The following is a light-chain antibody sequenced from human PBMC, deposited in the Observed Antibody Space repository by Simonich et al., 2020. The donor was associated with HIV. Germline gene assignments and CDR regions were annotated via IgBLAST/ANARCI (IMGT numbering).Light chain of an antibody. J-gene: IGKJ2*01. V-gene: IGKV3D-20*01. CDR1: QSVSSNY. CDR2: DAS. CDR3: QQYGRSPYT. Sequence: EIVLTQSPATLSLSPGERASLSCRASQSVSSNYLAWYQQTPGLAPRLLIYDASSRATGSPDRFSGSGSGTHFTLTISRLEPEDFALYYCQQYGRSPYTFGQGTKLEIK.